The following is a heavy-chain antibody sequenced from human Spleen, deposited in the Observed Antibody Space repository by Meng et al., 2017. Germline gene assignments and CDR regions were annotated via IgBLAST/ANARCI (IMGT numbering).Heavy chain of an antibody. CDR2: ISSSGSTI. CDR3: TTAPRLLRYFVGDRYYYGMDV. D-gene: IGHD3-9*01. V-gene: IGHV3-48*03. Sequence: GESLKISCEASGFIFSNYEMNWVRQAPGKGLEWVSSISSSGSTIFYADSANGRFTISRDNAKNSLFLQMNSLRVEDTAVYYCTTAPRLLRYFVGDRYYYGMDVWGQGTMVTVSS. J-gene: IGHJ6*02. CDR1: GFIFSNYE.